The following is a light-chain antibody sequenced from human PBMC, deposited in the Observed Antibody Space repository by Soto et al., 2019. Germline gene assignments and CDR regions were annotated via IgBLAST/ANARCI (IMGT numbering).Light chain of an antibody. J-gene: IGLJ1*01. CDR3: CSYSTSGTFV. Sequence: QSVLAQPASVSGSPGQSITISCPGTSSDIGSYNLVSWYQHHPGKAPKLMIYEGSKRPSGVSNRFSGSKSGNTASLTISGLQAEDEADYYCCSYSTSGTFVFGSGTRSPS. V-gene: IGLV2-23*01. CDR1: SSDIGSYNL. CDR2: EGS.